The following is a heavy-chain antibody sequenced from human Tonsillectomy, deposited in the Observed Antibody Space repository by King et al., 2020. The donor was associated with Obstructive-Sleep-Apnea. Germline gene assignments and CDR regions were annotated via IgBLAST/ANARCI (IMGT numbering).Heavy chain of an antibody. CDR3: ARDERYCSSIRCYVTLSLDYGMDV. J-gene: IGHJ6*02. V-gene: IGHV4-4*02. D-gene: IGHD2-2*01. Sequence: VQLQESGPGLVKPSGTLSLTCAVSGGSISSSNWWSWVRQPPGKGLEWIGEIYHSGSTNYNPSLKSRVTISVDKSKNQFSLRLRSVTAADTAVYYCARDERYCSSIRCYVTLSLDYGMDVWGQGITVTVSS. CDR2: IYHSGST. CDR1: GGSISSSNW.